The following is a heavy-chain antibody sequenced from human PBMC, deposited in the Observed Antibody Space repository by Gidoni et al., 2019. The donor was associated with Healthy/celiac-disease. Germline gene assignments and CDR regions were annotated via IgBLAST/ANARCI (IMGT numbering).Heavy chain of an antibody. CDR2: FDPEDGET. V-gene: IGHV1-24*01. CDR1: GYTLTELS. CDR3: ATDRYYYDSSGPRSWFDP. D-gene: IGHD3-22*01. Sequence: QVQLVQSGAEVKKPGASVKVSCKVSGYTLTELSMHWVRQAPGKGLEWMGGFDPEDGETIYAQKFQGRVTMTEDTSTDTAYMELSSLRSEDTAVYYCATDRYYYDSSGPRSWFDPWGQGTLVTVSS. J-gene: IGHJ5*02.